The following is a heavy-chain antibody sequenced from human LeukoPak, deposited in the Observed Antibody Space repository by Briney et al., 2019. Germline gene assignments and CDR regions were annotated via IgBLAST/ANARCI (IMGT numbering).Heavy chain of an antibody. Sequence: AVKVSCKASGGTFSSYAISWVRQAPGQGLEWMGRIIPILGIANYAQKFQGRVTITADKSTSTAYMELSSLRSEDTAVYYCARGLGHYYYYYMDVWGKGTTVTVSS. CDR2: IIPILGIA. CDR1: GGTFSSYA. V-gene: IGHV1-69*04. J-gene: IGHJ6*03. D-gene: IGHD7-27*01. CDR3: ARGLGHYYYYYMDV.